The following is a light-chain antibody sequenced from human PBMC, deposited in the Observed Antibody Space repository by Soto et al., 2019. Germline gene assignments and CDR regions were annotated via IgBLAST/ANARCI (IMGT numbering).Light chain of an antibody. CDR3: SSYTSSSPLPYV. CDR2: DVS. V-gene: IGLV2-14*01. J-gene: IGLJ1*01. CDR1: SSDVGGYNY. Sequence: QSVLTQPASVSGSPGQSITISCTGTSSDVGGYNYVSWYQQHPGKAPKLMIYDVSNRPSGVSNRFSGSKSGNTASLTISGLQAEDEADYSCSSYTSSSPLPYVFGTGTKVTVL.